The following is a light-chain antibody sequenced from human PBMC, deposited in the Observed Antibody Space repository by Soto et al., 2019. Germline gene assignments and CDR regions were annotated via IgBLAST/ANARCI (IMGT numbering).Light chain of an antibody. V-gene: IGKV3-15*01. CDR3: QQYNNWAPLPT. CDR1: QSVSSN. CDR2: GAS. Sequence: EIVMTQSPATLSVSPGERATLSCRASQSVSSNLAWYQQKPGQAPRLLIYGASTRATGIPARFSGSGSGTEFNLTISSLQSEDFAVYYCQQYNNWAPLPTFGGGTKVEIK. J-gene: IGKJ4*01.